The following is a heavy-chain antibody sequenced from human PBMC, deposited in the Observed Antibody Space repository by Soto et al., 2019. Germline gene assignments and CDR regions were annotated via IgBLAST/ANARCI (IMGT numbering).Heavy chain of an antibody. J-gene: IGHJ4*02. V-gene: IGHV4-34*01. CDR2: IIHSVST. CDR1: GGSFSGYY. CDR3: ARGQQWLPY. Sequence: PSETLSLTCAVYGGSFSGYYWSWIRQSPGKGLEWIGEIIHSVSTNYNPSLKSRVTISVDTSKNQFSLKLSSVTAADTAVYYCARGQQWLPYWGQGTLVTVSS. D-gene: IGHD6-19*01.